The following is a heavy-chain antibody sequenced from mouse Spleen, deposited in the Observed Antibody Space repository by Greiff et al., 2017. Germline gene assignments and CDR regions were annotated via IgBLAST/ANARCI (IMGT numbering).Heavy chain of an antibody. Sequence: EVKLVESGPELEKPGASVKISCKASGYSFTGYNMNWVKQSNGKSLEWIGNIDPYYGGTSYNQKFKGKATLTVDKSSSTAYMQLKSLTSEDSAVYYCAREGVYGSSYLAWFAYWGQGTLVTVSA. CDR3: AREGVYGSSYLAWFAY. D-gene: IGHD1-1*01. V-gene: IGHV1-39*01. J-gene: IGHJ3*01. CDR1: GYSFTGYN. CDR2: IDPYYGGT.